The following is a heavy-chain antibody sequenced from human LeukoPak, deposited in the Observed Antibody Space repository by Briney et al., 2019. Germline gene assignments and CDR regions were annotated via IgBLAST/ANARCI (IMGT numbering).Heavy chain of an antibody. CDR3: AKDRDGYNPDRH. D-gene: IGHD5-24*01. Sequence: GGSLRLSCAASGLTFSSYAMTWVRQAPGKGLEWVSAISGSGDRTFYADSVKGRFTISRDNSKNTLYLQMNSLRAEDTAVYYCAKDRDGYNPDRHWGQGTLVTVSP. CDR1: GLTFSSYA. V-gene: IGHV3-23*01. CDR2: ISGSGDRT. J-gene: IGHJ4*02.